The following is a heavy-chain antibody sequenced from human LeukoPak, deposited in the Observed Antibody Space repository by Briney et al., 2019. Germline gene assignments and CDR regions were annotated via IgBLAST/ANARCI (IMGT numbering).Heavy chain of an antibody. CDR1: GYTFTSFG. D-gene: IGHD5-18*01. J-gene: IGHJ4*02. Sequence: GASVKVSCKASGYTFTSFGISWVRQAPGQGLEWMGWISAYNGNTNYAQKLQGRVTMTTDTSTGTAYMEIRSLRSDDTAVYYCTRDFGVDTTMIFFDYWGQGSLVTVSS. CDR3: TRDFGVDTTMIFFDY. V-gene: IGHV1-18*01. CDR2: ISAYNGNT.